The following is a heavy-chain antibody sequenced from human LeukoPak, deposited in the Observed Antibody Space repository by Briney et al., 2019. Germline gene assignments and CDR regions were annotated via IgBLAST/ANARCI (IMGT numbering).Heavy chain of an antibody. Sequence: PSQTLSLTCTVSGGSISSGDYYWSWIRQPPGKGLEWIGYIYYSGSTYYNPSLKSRVTISVDTSKNQFSLKLSSVTAADTAAYYCARDRGDQYGGNSEGAFDIWGQGTMVTVSS. D-gene: IGHD4-23*01. V-gene: IGHV4-30-4*01. CDR1: GGSISSGDYY. CDR2: IYYSGST. CDR3: ARDRGDQYGGNSEGAFDI. J-gene: IGHJ3*02.